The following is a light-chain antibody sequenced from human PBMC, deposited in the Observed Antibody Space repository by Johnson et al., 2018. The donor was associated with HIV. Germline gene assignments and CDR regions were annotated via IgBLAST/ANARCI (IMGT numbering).Light chain of an antibody. CDR2: DNN. V-gene: IGLV1-51*01. CDR3: GTWDSSLSAGV. J-gene: IGLJ1*01. CDR1: SSNIGNNY. Sequence: QSVLTQPPSVSAAPGQKVTISCSGSSSNIGNNYVSWYQQLPGTAPKLLIYDNNKRPSGIPDRLSGSKSGTSATLCITGLQTGDEADYYCGTWDSSLSAGVFGTGTTVIVL.